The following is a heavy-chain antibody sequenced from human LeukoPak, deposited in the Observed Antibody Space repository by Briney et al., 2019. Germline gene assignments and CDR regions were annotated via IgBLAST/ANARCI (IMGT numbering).Heavy chain of an antibody. V-gene: IGHV4-34*01. J-gene: IGHJ4*02. CDR3: ARLSSMVRGVINKFDY. CDR2: INHSGST. CDR1: GGSFNGYY. Sequence: SETLSLTCAVYGGSFNGYYWMWIRQPPGKGLVGIGEINHSGSTNYNPSLKSRVTKSVDTPKNQSSLKLSSVTAAGTAVYYCARLSSMVRGVINKFDYWGQGTLVTVSS. D-gene: IGHD3-10*01.